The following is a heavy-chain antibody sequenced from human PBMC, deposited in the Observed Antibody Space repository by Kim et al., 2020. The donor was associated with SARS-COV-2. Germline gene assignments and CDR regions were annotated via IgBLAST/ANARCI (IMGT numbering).Heavy chain of an antibody. V-gene: IGHV7-4-1*02. Sequence: ASVTVSCKASGYTFTSYAMNWVRQAPGQGLEWMGWINTNTGNPTYAQGFTGRFVFSLDTSVSTAYLQISSLKAEDTAVYYCATQTTYYYDSSGAFDIWGQGTMVTVSS. J-gene: IGHJ3*02. CDR1: GYTFTSYA. D-gene: IGHD3-22*01. CDR2: INTNTGNP. CDR3: ATQTTYYYDSSGAFDI.